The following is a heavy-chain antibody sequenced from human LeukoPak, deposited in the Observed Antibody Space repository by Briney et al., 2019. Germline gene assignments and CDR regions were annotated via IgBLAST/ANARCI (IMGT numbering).Heavy chain of an antibody. Sequence: GASVKVSCKASGYTFTGYYMHWVRQAPGQGLEWMGWINPNSGGTNYAQKFQGRVTMTRDTSISTAYMEVRSLKSDDTAVYYCARSSTYYDSSGYQEYWGQGTLVTVSS. V-gene: IGHV1-2*02. CDR3: ARSSTYYDSSGYQEY. CDR2: INPNSGGT. D-gene: IGHD3-22*01. J-gene: IGHJ4*02. CDR1: GYTFTGYY.